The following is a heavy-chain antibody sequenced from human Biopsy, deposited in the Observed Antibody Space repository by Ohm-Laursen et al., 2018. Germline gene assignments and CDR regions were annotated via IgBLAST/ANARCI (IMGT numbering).Heavy chain of an antibody. D-gene: IGHD1-26*01. J-gene: IGHJ4*02. Sequence: AASVKVSCKASGYTFISYDIDWVRQATGQGLEWMGWMNSNSGKTGYAQKFQGRVTMTTNTSVNTAYMELSSLTFEDTAVYYCAIEGGTYSKPFDYWGQGTLVTVSS. CDR2: MNSNSGKT. CDR1: GYTFISYD. V-gene: IGHV1-8*01. CDR3: AIEGGTYSKPFDY.